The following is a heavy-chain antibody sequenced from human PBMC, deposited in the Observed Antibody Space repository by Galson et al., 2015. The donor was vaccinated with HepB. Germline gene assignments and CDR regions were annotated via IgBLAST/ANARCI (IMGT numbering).Heavy chain of an antibody. CDR2: IYPGDSDS. D-gene: IGHD2-15*01. CDR1: GYSFTAYW. Sequence: QSGAEVKKPGESLKISCKGSGYSFTAYWIGWVRQMPGKGLEWMGIIYPGDSDSKYSPSFQGHVTISADKSISTAYLQWSSLKASDTAIYYCARRVVLDYYFDYWGQGTLVTVSS. CDR3: ARRVVLDYYFDY. J-gene: IGHJ4*02. V-gene: IGHV5-51*03.